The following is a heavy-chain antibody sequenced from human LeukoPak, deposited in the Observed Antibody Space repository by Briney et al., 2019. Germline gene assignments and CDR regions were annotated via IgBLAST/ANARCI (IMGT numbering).Heavy chain of an antibody. CDR2: INHSGST. J-gene: IGHJ5*02. CDR1: GFTFSSYW. Sequence: PGGSLRLSCAASGFTFSSYWMTWVRQAPGKGLEWIGEINHSGSTNYNPSLKSRVTISVDTSKNQFSLKLSSVTAADTAVYYCARGLWFIAAAGAWFDPWGQGTLVTVSS. D-gene: IGHD6-13*01. V-gene: IGHV4-34*01. CDR3: ARGLWFIAAAGAWFDP.